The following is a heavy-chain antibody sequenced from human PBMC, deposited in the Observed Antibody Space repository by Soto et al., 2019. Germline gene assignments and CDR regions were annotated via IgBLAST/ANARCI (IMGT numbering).Heavy chain of an antibody. CDR1: GFTFSSYG. Sequence: QVQLVESGGGVVQPGRSLRLSCAASGFTFSSYGMHWVRQAPGKGLEWVAVIWYDGSNKYYADSVKGRFTISRDNSKNTLYLQMNSLRAEDTAVYYCAIEERRYNWNVRDAFDIWGQGTMVTVSS. CDR3: AIEERRYNWNVRDAFDI. V-gene: IGHV3-33*01. D-gene: IGHD1-1*01. J-gene: IGHJ3*02. CDR2: IWYDGSNK.